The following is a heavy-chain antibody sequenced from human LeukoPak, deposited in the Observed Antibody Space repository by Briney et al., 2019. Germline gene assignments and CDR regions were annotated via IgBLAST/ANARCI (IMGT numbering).Heavy chain of an antibody. Sequence: ASVKVSCKASGYTFTSYYMHWVRQAPGQGLEWMGIINASGGSTSYAQKVQGRVTMTRDTTTSTVYMELSSLRSEDTAVYYCAREGSGTRGYYYYMDVWGKGTTVTVSS. J-gene: IGHJ6*03. D-gene: IGHD1-1*01. V-gene: IGHV1-46*01. CDR3: AREGSGTRGYYYYMDV. CDR2: INASGGST. CDR1: GYTFTSYY.